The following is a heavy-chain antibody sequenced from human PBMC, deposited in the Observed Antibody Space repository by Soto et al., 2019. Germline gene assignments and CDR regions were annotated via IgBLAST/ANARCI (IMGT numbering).Heavy chain of an antibody. D-gene: IGHD3-10*01. V-gene: IGHV3-23*01. J-gene: IGHJ4*02. CDR1: GFTFSSYA. Sequence: EVQLLESEGGLVQPGGSLRLSCAASGFTFSSYAMSWVRQAPGKGLEWVSAISGSGGSTYYADSVKGRFTISRDNSKNTLYLQMNSLRAEDTAVYYCATGVRFGELFPFDYWGQGTLVTVSS. CDR2: ISGSGGST. CDR3: ATGVRFGELFPFDY.